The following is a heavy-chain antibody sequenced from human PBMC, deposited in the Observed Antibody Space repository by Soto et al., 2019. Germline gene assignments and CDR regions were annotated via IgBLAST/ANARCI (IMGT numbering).Heavy chain of an antibody. J-gene: IGHJ6*02. CDR3: ARQRCSSTSCYVGGYYYYGMDV. D-gene: IGHD2-2*01. V-gene: IGHV5-51*01. Sequence: PGESLKISCKGSGYSFTSYWIGWVRQMPGKGLEWMGIIYPGDSDTRYSPSFQGQVTISADKSISTAYLQWSSLKASDTAMYYCARQRCSSTSCYVGGYYYYGMDVWGQGTTVTV. CDR2: IYPGDSDT. CDR1: GYSFTSYW.